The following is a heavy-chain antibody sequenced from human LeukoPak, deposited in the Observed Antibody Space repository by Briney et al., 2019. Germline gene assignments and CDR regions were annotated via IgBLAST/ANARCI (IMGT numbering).Heavy chain of an antibody. V-gene: IGHV3-30*18. CDR2: IAEDGSNE. J-gene: IGHJ4*02. Sequence: GGALRLSCAASGFTFSSYGMHCVRQAPGKGLEWVAFIAEDGSNEKYTDSVKGRFTISRDNSNNTLYLRMNSLRAEDTGVYYCAKDRETTSSGTFDYWGQGTLVTVSS. CDR3: AKDRETTSSGTFDY. CDR1: GFTFSSYG. D-gene: IGHD1-1*01.